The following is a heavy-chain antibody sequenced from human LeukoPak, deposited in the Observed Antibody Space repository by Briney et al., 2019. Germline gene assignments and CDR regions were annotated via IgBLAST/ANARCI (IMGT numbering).Heavy chain of an antibody. Sequence: GRSLRLSCAASGFTFDDYAMHWVRHAPGKGLEWVSGISWNSGSIGYADSVKGRFTISRDNAKNSLYLQMNSLRAEDTALYYCAKEAGGYSYGYRWFDPWGQGTLVTVSS. D-gene: IGHD5-18*01. CDR2: ISWNSGSI. CDR3: AKEAGGYSYGYRWFDP. CDR1: GFTFDDYA. V-gene: IGHV3-9*01. J-gene: IGHJ5*02.